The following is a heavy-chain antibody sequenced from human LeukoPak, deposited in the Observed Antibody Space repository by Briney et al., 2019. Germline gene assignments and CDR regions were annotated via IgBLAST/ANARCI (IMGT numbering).Heavy chain of an antibody. J-gene: IGHJ5*02. CDR2: MNPNSGNT. D-gene: IGHD1-26*01. CDR3: ARGGELLVGATEYWFDP. Sequence: AASVKVSCKASGYTFTSYDINWVRQATGQGLEWTGWMNPNSGNTGYAQKFQGRVTMTRNTSISTAYMELSSLRTEDTAVYYCARGGELLVGATEYWFDPWGQGTLVTVSS. CDR1: GYTFTSYD. V-gene: IGHV1-8*02.